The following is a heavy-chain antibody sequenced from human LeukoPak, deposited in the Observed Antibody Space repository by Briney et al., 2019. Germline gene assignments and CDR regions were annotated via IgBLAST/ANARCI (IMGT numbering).Heavy chain of an antibody. J-gene: IGHJ4*02. CDR3: ARDPIDY. V-gene: IGHV4-59*01. CDR2: IYYSGST. CDR1: GGSISSYY. Sequence: SGTLSLTCTVSGGSISSYYWSWIRQPPGKGLEWTGYIYYSGSTNYNPSLKSRVTISVDTSKNQFSLKLSSVTAADTAVYYCARDPIDYWGQGTLVTVSS.